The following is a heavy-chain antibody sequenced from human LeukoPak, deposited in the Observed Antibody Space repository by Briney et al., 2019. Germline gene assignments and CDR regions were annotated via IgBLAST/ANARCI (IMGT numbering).Heavy chain of an antibody. CDR2: IYYSGST. D-gene: IGHD1-26*01. CDR3: ASISGSYCCYFDY. CDR1: GGSISSSSYY. V-gene: IGHV4-39*01. J-gene: IGHJ4*02. Sequence: SETLSLTCTVSGGSISSSSYYWGWIRQPPGKGLEWIGSIYYSGSTYYNPSLKSRVTISVDTSKNQFSLKLSSVTAADTAVYYCASISGSYCCYFDYWGQGTLVTVSS.